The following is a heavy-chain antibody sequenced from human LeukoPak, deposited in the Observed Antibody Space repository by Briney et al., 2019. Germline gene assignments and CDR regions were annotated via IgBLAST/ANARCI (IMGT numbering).Heavy chain of an antibody. D-gene: IGHD3-10*01. V-gene: IGHV3-23*01. CDR2: MSAMVGRT. Sequence: RGCLRLSCVPPGVSPTIYAMSCVRHAPKGWLGWVSVMSAMVGRTVYADSVKGRFSTSRDNSTNTLCIQMNRLRAEGTGKSYCAKLESTMMMRGVSGFDSSGQGDLVTASS. CDR3: AKLESTMMMRGVSGFDS. J-gene: IGHJ4*02. CDR1: GVSPTIYA.